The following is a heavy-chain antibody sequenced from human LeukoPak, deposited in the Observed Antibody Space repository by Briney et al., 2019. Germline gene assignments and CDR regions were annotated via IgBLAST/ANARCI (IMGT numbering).Heavy chain of an antibody. D-gene: IGHD2-2*01. J-gene: IGHJ5*02. CDR1: GYTFTGYY. V-gene: IGHV1-2*02. CDR3: ARLVPAAIAFDP. Sequence: ASVKVSCKAPGYTFTGYYMHWVRQAPGQGLEWMGWINPNSGGTNYAQKFQGRVTMTRDTSISTAYMELSRLRSDDTAVYYCARLVPAAIAFDPWGQGTLVTVSS. CDR2: INPNSGGT.